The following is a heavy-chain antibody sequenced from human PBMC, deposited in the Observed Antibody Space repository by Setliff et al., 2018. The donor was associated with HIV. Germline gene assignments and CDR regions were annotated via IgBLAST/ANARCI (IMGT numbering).Heavy chain of an antibody. CDR2: IGGYLGDT. CDR3: ARNSFPRAVTGTGPLFDY. Sequence: ASVKVSCKTSGYSFFTSGISWVRQAPGQGLEWMGWIGGYLGDTNAAPHLEDRITMTAEKSASTAYMELRSLTSDDTAVYYCARNSFPRAVTGTGPLFDYWGQGTLVTVSS. CDR1: GYSFFTSG. J-gene: IGHJ4*02. V-gene: IGHV1-18*01. D-gene: IGHD6-19*01.